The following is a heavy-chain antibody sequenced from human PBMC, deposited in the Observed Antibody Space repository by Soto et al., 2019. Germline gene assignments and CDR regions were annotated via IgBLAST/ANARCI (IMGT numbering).Heavy chain of an antibody. Sequence: PGESLKISCKGSGYRFSTYWIVWVRQMPGKGLEWMGIIYPGDSDVRYSPSFQGQVTISADKSISTAYLQWSSLKASDTAKYYCATTASYGGSSDYWGQGTLVTVS. D-gene: IGHD2-15*01. CDR1: GYRFSTYW. CDR3: ATTASYGGSSDY. V-gene: IGHV5-51*01. J-gene: IGHJ4*02. CDR2: IYPGDSDV.